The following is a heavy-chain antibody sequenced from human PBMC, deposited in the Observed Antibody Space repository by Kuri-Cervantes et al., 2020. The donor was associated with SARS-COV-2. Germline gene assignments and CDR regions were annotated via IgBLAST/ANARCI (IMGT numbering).Heavy chain of an antibody. J-gene: IGHJ2*01. Sequence: GGSLRLSCAASGFDFSLYNMNWVRQAPGKGLEWVSRISRNSNYIDYADSVKGRFTISRDNSKDTLFLQMNSLRAEDTAVYYCAKDQAAFGLWGRGTLVTVSS. CDR1: GFDFSLYN. D-gene: IGHD6-25*01. V-gene: IGHV3-21*04. CDR2: ISRNSNYI. CDR3: AKDQAAFGL.